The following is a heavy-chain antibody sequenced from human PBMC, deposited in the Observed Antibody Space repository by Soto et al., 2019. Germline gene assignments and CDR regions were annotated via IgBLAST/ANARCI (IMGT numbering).Heavy chain of an antibody. CDR3: ARSLYGAYRGVEL. CDR2: SRNKANSYIT. J-gene: IGHJ2*01. V-gene: IGHV3-72*01. Sequence: PGGSLRLSCAVSGFTFSDHSMDWVRQAPGKGLEWVGRSRNKANSYITEYAASVKGRFTISRDDSRNSLYLQMNSLNTEDTAVYYCARSLYGAYRGVELWGRGTLVTVSS. CDR1: GFTFSDHS. D-gene: IGHD4-17*01.